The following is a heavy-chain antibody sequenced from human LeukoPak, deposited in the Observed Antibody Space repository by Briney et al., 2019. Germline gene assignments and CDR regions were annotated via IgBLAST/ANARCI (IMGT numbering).Heavy chain of an antibody. D-gene: IGHD3-10*01. CDR2: ISGSGGST. Sequence: GGSLRLSCATSGFTFNRHALSWVRQAPGKGLEWVSAISGSGGSTYHADSVRGRFTISRDISKNTVYLQMNSLRAEDTAVYYCAKDRGSVYYNYMDVWGKGTTVTVSS. V-gene: IGHV3-23*01. J-gene: IGHJ6*03. CDR3: AKDRGSVYYNYMDV. CDR1: GFTFNRHA.